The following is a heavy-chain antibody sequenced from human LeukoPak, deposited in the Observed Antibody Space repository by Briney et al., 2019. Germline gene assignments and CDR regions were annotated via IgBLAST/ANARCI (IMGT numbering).Heavy chain of an antibody. D-gene: IGHD2-2*02. CDR3: AKDLRGYCSSTSCYNDY. CDR2: ISYDGSNK. CDR1: GFTFSSYA. Sequence: PGGSLRLSCAASGFTFSSYAMHWVRQAPGKGLERVAVISYDGSNKYYADSVKGRFTISRDNSKNTLYLQMNSLRAEDTAVYYCAKDLRGYCSSTSCYNDYWGQGTLVTVSS. J-gene: IGHJ4*02. V-gene: IGHV3-30-3*01.